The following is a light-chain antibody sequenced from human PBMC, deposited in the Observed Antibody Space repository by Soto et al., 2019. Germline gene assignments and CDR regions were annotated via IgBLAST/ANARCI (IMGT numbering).Light chain of an antibody. Sequence: ELVLTQSPGTLSLSPGERATLSCRASQSVSSSYLAWYQQKPGQAPRLLIYGASNRATGIPDRFSGSGSGTDFTLTISRLDPEDFAVYYCQQYNSPLTFGGGTKVDIK. J-gene: IGKJ4*01. V-gene: IGKV3-20*01. CDR1: QSVSSSY. CDR2: GAS. CDR3: QQYNSPLT.